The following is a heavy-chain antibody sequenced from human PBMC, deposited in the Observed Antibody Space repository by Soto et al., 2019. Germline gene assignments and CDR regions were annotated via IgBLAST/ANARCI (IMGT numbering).Heavy chain of an antibody. V-gene: IGHV4-59*01. Sequence: SETLSLTCTVSGGSISSYYWSWIRQPPGKGLEWIGYIYYSGSTNYNPSLKSRVTISVDTSKNQFSLKLSSVTAADTAVYYCARSHCSGGSCYSYYYGMEVWGQGTTVTVSS. J-gene: IGHJ6*02. CDR1: GGSISSYY. D-gene: IGHD2-15*01. CDR3: ARSHCSGGSCYSYYYGMEV. CDR2: IYYSGST.